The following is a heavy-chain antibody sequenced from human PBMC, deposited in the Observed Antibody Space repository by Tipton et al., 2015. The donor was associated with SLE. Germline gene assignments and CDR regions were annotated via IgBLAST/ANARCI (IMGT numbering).Heavy chain of an antibody. J-gene: IGHJ4*02. V-gene: IGHV3-9*01. Sequence: CAASGFTFDDYAMHWVRQAPGKGLEWVSGISWNSGSIGYADSVKGRFTISRDNAKNSLYLQMNSLRAEDTALYYCAKALYSGSYYGFLDYWGQGTLVTASS. CDR1: GFTFDDYA. CDR2: ISWNSGSI. CDR3: AKALYSGSYYGFLDY. D-gene: IGHD1-26*01.